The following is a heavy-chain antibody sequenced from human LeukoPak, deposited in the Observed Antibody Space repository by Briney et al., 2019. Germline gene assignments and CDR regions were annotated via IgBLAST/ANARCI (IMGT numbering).Heavy chain of an antibody. V-gene: IGHV1-3*01. D-gene: IGHD6-13*01. CDR1: GYTFTSYA. Sequence: ASVKVSCKVSGYTFTSYAMHWVRQAPGQRLEWMGWINAGNGNTKYSQKFQGRVTITRDTSASTAYMELSSLRSEDTAVYYCARDRMLVRIAAAGLPGYWGQGTLVTVSS. CDR3: ARDRMLVRIAAAGLPGY. J-gene: IGHJ4*02. CDR2: INAGNGNT.